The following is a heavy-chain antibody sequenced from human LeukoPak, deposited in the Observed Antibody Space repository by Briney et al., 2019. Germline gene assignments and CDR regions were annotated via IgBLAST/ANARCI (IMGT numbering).Heavy chain of an antibody. CDR1: GFTVSSNY. D-gene: IGHD3-22*01. Sequence: GGSLRLSCAASGFTVSSNYMSWVRQAPGKGLEWVGHIKSKTDGGTPDYAAPVKGRFTISRDDSKNTLYLQLSSLKTEDTAVYYCATHMSYYGSSGIDYWGQGTLVTVSS. CDR3: ATHMSYYGSSGIDY. J-gene: IGHJ4*02. CDR2: IKSKTDGGTP. V-gene: IGHV3-15*01.